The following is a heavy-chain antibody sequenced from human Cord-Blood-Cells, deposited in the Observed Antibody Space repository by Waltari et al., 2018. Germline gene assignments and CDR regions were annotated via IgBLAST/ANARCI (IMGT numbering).Heavy chain of an antibody. CDR3: VRDNNWNSENWFDP. Sequence: QVQLVQSGAEVKKPGSSVKVSCKASGATFSSYSISLLRQVPGQGLEWMGGIIPIFGTANYAQKFQGRVTITADESTSTAYMELSSLRSEDTAVYYCVRDNNWNSENWFDPWGQGTLVTVSS. V-gene: IGHV1-69*01. CDR2: IIPIFGTA. CDR1: GATFSSYS. J-gene: IGHJ5*02. D-gene: IGHD1-7*01.